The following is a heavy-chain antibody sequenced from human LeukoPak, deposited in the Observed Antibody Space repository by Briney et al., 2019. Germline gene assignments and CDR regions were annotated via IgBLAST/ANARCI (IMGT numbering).Heavy chain of an antibody. CDR3: ARGREVAARPGFDY. Sequence: PSETLSLTCAVYGGSFSGYYWSWVRQPQGKGLEWIGEINHSGSTNYNPSLKSRVTISVDTSKNQFSLKLSSVTAADTAVYYCARGREVAARPGFDYSGQGTLVPVSS. V-gene: IGHV4-34*01. D-gene: IGHD2-15*01. J-gene: IGHJ4*02. CDR1: GGSFSGYY. CDR2: INHSGST.